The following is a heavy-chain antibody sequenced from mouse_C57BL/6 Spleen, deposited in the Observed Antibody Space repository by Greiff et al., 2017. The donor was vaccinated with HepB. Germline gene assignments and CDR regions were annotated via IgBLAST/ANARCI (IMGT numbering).Heavy chain of an antibody. V-gene: IGHV1-19*01. D-gene: IGHD2-1*01. J-gene: IGHJ4*01. Sequence: EVQLQQSGPVLVKPGASVKMSCKASGYTFTDYYMNWVKQSHGKSLEWIGVINPYNGGTSYNQKFKGKATLTVDKSSSTAYMELNSLTSEDSAVYYAARRGNYDAMDYWGQRTSVTVSS. CDR2: INPYNGGT. CDR1: GYTFTDYY. CDR3: ARRGNYDAMDY.